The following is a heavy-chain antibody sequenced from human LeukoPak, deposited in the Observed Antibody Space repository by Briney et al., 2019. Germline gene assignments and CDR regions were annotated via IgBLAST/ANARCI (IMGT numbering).Heavy chain of an antibody. V-gene: IGHV4-59*08. D-gene: IGHD6-19*01. CDR1: GGSISSYY. Sequence: SETLSLTCTVSGGSISSYYWNWIRQPPGKGLEWIGYISYSGTINYNPSLKSRLTISVDTSKNQFSLKLSSVTAADTAVYFCARFIVVAGQGYHWFDPWGQGTLVTVSS. CDR3: ARFIVVAGQGYHWFDP. CDR2: ISYSGTI. J-gene: IGHJ5*02.